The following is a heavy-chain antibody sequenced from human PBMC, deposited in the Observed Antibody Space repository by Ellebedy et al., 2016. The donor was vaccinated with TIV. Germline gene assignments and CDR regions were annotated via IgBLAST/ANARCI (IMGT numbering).Heavy chain of an antibody. D-gene: IGHD2-21*01. CDR1: GGSISSGGYY. CDR2: IYYSGST. V-gene: IGHV4-31*03. CDR3: ARPILRSHAFDI. Sequence: SETLSLXCTVSGGSISSGGYYWSWIRQHPGKGLEWIGYIYYSGSTYYNPSLKSRVTISVDTSKNQFSLKLSSVTAADTAVYYCARPILRSHAFDIWGQGTMVTVSS. J-gene: IGHJ3*02.